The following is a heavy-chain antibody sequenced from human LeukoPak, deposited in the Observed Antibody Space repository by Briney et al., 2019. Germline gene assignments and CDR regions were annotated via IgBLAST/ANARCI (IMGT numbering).Heavy chain of an antibody. V-gene: IGHV1-18*01. CDR3: ASSWGLGELSSYYFDY. CDR1: GYTFTNYG. Sequence: GASVKVSCKASGYTFTNYGISWVRQAPGQGLEWMGWISAYNGNTNYAQKLQGRVTMTTDTSTSTAYMELRSLRSDDTAVYYCASSWGLGELSSYYFDYWGQGTLVTVSS. CDR2: ISAYNGNT. D-gene: IGHD3-16*02. J-gene: IGHJ4*02.